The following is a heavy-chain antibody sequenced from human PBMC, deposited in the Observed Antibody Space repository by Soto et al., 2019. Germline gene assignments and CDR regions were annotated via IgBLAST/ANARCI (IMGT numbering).Heavy chain of an antibody. D-gene: IGHD1-26*01. Sequence: SVKVSCKALGNTFTYRYLHWVRQAPGQALEWTGWITPFSGDVHYAQKFQERVTITRDRSINTAYMQMSSLRSEDTAMYFCAGGGAGSGPFTWELPDHWGQGTLVTVSS. CDR2: ITPFSGDV. CDR3: AGGGAGSGPFTWELPDH. J-gene: IGHJ4*02. V-gene: IGHV1-45*02. CDR1: GNTFTYRY.